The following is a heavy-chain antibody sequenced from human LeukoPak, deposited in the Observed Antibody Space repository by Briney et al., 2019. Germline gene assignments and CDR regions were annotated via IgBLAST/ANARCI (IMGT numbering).Heavy chain of an antibody. CDR3: ARVGPDSSSGPGAFDY. J-gene: IGHJ4*02. CDR2: INTNTGNP. D-gene: IGHD6-13*01. V-gene: IGHV7-4-1*02. Sequence: ASVKVSCKASGYTFTSYAMNWVRQAPGQGLEWMGWINTNTGNPTYVQGFTGRFVFSLDTSVSTAYLQISSLKAEDTAVYYCARVGPDSSSGPGAFDYWGQGTLVTVSS. CDR1: GYTFTSYA.